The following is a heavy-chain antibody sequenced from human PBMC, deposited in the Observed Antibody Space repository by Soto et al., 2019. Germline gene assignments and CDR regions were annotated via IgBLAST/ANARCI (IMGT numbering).Heavy chain of an antibody. D-gene: IGHD3-10*01. CDR3: ATSYYGSGRGKGYGMDV. Sequence: ASVKVSCKVSGYTLTELSMHWVRQAPGKGLEWMGGFDPEDGETIYAQKFQGRVTMTEDTSTDTAYMELSSLRSEDTAVYYCATSYYGSGRGKGYGMDVWGQGTTVTVSS. CDR2: FDPEDGET. CDR1: GYTLTELS. V-gene: IGHV1-24*01. J-gene: IGHJ6*02.